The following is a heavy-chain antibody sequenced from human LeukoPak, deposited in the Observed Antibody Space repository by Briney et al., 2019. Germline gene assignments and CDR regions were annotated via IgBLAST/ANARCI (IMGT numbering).Heavy chain of an antibody. CDR3: ARVSYYDSSGYWDFDY. CDR1: GYSISSGYY. Sequence: SETLSLTCTVSGYSISSGYYWGWIRQPPGKGLEWIGSIYHSGSTYYNPSLKSRVTISVDTSKNQFSLKLSSVTAADTAVYYCARVSYYDSSGYWDFDYWGQGTLVTVSP. D-gene: IGHD3-22*01. V-gene: IGHV4-38-2*02. J-gene: IGHJ4*02. CDR2: IYHSGST.